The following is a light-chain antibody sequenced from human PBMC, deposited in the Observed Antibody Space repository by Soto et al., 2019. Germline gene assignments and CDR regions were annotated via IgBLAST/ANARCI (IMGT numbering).Light chain of an antibody. CDR1: SNDIGAYNY. Sequence: QSALTQPASVSGSPGQSITISCSGTSNDIGAYNYVSWYQQHPGRAPKLMIYDVNYRPSGVSNRFSGSKSGNTASLTISGLQAEDEADYYCSSYTSTTTRGFGGGTKVTVL. V-gene: IGLV2-14*03. J-gene: IGLJ3*02. CDR2: DVN. CDR3: SSYTSTTTRG.